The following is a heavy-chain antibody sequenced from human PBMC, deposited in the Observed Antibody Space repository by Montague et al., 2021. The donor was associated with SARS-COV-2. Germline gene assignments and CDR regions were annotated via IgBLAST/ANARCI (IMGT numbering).Heavy chain of an antibody. Sequence: SLRLSCAASGFLFDDYGMSWVRQVPGKGLEWVSGITRNGDSTSHADSVKGRFTISRDNAENSLSLQMNSLRAEDTAFYYCVRGYNYGPFDYWGQGILVTVSS. CDR1: GFLFDDYG. CDR2: ITRNGDST. J-gene: IGHJ4*02. D-gene: IGHD5-18*01. V-gene: IGHV3-20*04. CDR3: VRGYNYGPFDY.